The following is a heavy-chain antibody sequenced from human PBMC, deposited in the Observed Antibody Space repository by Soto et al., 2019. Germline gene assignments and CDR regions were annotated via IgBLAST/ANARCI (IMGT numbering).Heavy chain of an antibody. CDR2: IYHSGST. Sequence: SETLSLTCAVSGGSISSGGYSWSWIRQPPGKRLEWIGYIYHSGSTYYNPSLKSRVTISVDRSKNQFSLKLSSVTAADTAVYYCASFKLYYYDSSGYYSDYWGQGTLVTVSS. J-gene: IGHJ4*02. CDR1: GGSISSGGYS. V-gene: IGHV4-30-2*01. D-gene: IGHD3-22*01. CDR3: ASFKLYYYDSSGYYSDY.